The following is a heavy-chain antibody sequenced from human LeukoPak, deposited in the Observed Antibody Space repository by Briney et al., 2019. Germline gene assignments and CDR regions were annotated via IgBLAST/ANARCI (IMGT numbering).Heavy chain of an antibody. CDR2: ISTYNGNT. Sequence: ASVKVSCKASGYTFTSYVINWVRQAPGQGLEWMGWISTYNGNTNYAQKLQGRVTMTTDTSTSTAYMELRSLRSDDTALYYCARNTDYTVDYWGQGTLVTVSS. J-gene: IGHJ4*02. D-gene: IGHD2-2*02. CDR3: ARNTDYTVDY. CDR1: GYTFTSYV. V-gene: IGHV1-18*01.